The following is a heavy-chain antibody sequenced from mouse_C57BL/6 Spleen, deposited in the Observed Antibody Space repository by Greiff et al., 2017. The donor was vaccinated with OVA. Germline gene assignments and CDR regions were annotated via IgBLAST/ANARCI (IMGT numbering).Heavy chain of an antibody. CDR1: GYTFTDYE. J-gene: IGHJ3*01. Sequence: QVQLKESGAELVRPGASVTLSCKASGYTFTDYEMHWVKQTPVHGLEWIGAIDPETGGTAYNQKFKGKAILTADKSSSTAYMELRSLTSEDSAVYYCTRLSPIYYEAYWGQGTLVTVSA. CDR2: IDPETGGT. V-gene: IGHV1-15*01. D-gene: IGHD2-4*01. CDR3: TRLSPIYYEAY.